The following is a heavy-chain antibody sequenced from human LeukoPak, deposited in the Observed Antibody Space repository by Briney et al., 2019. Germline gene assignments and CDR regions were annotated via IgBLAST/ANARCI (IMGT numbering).Heavy chain of an antibody. CDR3: AKTYFSSRAHYFYYYYMDV. D-gene: IGHD6-13*01. CDR1: GFTFSSYG. Sequence: GGSLRLSCGASGFTFSSYGMHWVRQAPGKGLEWVSAFSGGGSSTFYADSVKGRFTISRDNSKNTLYLQMNSLRAEDTAVYYCAKTYFSSRAHYFYYYYMDVWGKGTTVTISS. V-gene: IGHV3-23*01. J-gene: IGHJ6*03. CDR2: FSGGGSST.